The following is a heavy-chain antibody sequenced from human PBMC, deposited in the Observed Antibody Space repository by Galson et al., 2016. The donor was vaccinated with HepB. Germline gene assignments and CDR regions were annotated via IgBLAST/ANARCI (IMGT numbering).Heavy chain of an antibody. CDR1: GGSFTSYY. J-gene: IGHJ2*01. CDR2: INHSGSA. V-gene: IGHV4-34*01. Sequence: SETLSLTCAVYGGSFTSYYWTWVRQTPGKGLEWIAGINHSGSANYSPSLKSRVSISIDTSKNQFSLNLTSVTAADTAVYYSARGRVPAALYRRGWYFDLWGRGTLVTVSS. D-gene: IGHD2-2*01. CDR3: ARGRVPAALYRRGWYFDL.